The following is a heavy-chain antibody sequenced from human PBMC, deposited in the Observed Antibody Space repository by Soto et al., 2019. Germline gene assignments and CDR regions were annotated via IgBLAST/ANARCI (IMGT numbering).Heavy chain of an antibody. CDR2: IYYSGST. CDR3: ARGKLWFGELLPYYYYGMDV. CDR1: GGSISSYY. Sequence: SETLSLTCTVSGGSISSYYWSWIRQPPGKGLEWIGYIYYSGSTNYNPSLKSRVTISVDTSKSQFSLKLSSVTAADTAVYYCARGKLWFGELLPYYYYGMDVWGQGTTVTVSS. J-gene: IGHJ6*02. V-gene: IGHV4-59*01. D-gene: IGHD3-10*01.